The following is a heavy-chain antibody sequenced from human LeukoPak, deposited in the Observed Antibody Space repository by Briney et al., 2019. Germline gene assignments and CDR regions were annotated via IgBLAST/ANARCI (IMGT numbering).Heavy chain of an antibody. D-gene: IGHD1-7*01. V-gene: IGHV3-74*01. CDR2: MNGEGTTI. CDR1: ELTFRTPW. J-gene: IGHJ4*02. Sequence: GGSLRLSCETSELTFRTPWMHWVRQAPGKGLWWVSRMNGEGTTIDYADSVKGRFTVSRDYAKNTLLLQMNNLRTEDTALYFCATARNFRFEYWGQGSLVIVSA. CDR3: ATARNFRFEY.